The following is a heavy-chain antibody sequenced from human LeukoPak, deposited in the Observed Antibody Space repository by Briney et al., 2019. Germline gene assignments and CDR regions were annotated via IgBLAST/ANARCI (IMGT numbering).Heavy chain of an antibody. J-gene: IGHJ2*01. CDR1: GFNFSDYD. CDR3: ARWPLVHWYFDL. V-gene: IGHV1-8*03. Sequence: ASVKVSCKASGFNFSDYDINWVRQARGQGPEWMGWINPTTGSTGYAQSFQGRVTITMDTSTSTAYMELRSLRSEDTAVYYCARWPLVHWYFDLWGRGTLVTVSS. D-gene: IGHD6-6*01. CDR2: INPTTGST.